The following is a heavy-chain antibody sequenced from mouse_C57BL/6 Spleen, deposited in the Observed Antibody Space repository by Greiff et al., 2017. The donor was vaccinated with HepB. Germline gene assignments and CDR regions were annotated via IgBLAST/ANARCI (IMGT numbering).Heavy chain of an antibody. J-gene: IGHJ4*01. D-gene: IGHD1-1*02. Sequence: QVQLQQPGAELVRPGSSVKLSCKASGYTFTSYWMHWVKQRPIQGLEWIGNIDPSDSETHYNQKFKDKATLTVDKSSSTAYMQLSSLTSEDSAVYYWARVWYGHYAMDYWGQGTSVTVSS. CDR2: IDPSDSET. CDR1: GYTFTSYW. V-gene: IGHV1-52*01. CDR3: ARVWYGHYAMDY.